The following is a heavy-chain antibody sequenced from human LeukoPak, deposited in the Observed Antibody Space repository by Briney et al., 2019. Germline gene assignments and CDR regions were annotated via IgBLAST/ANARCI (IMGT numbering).Heavy chain of an antibody. Sequence: PSETLSLTCTVSGGSISSYYWSWIRQPPGKGLEWIGYIYYSGSTNYNPSLKSRVTISVDTSKNQFSLKLSSVTAADTAVYYCARDQKVVRGVKSDYYYYYGMDVWGQGTTVTVSS. J-gene: IGHJ6*02. CDR2: IYYSGST. D-gene: IGHD3-10*01. CDR3: ARDQKVVRGVKSDYYYYYGMDV. V-gene: IGHV4-59*01. CDR1: GGSISSYY.